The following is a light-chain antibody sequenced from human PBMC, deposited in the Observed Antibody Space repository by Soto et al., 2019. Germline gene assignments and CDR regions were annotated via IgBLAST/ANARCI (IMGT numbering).Light chain of an antibody. Sequence: DIVMTQSPDSLAVSLGERATINCKSSQSVLYSSNNKNYLAWYQQKPGQPPKLLIYWASTRESGVPDRISGSGSGTDFTLTIGSLQAEDVAVYYCQQYYTGRTFGQGTKVEIK. CDR3: QQYYTGRT. J-gene: IGKJ1*01. CDR2: WAS. CDR1: QSVLYSSNNKNY. V-gene: IGKV4-1*01.